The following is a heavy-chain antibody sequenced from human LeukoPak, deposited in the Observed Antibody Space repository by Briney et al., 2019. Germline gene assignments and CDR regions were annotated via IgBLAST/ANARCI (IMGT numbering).Heavy chain of an antibody. CDR1: GYTFTSYD. CDR2: INPNSGGT. V-gene: IGHV1-2*02. Sequence: ASVKVSCKASGYTFTSYDINWVRQATGQGLEWMGWINPNSGGTNYAQKFQGRVTMTRDTSISTAYMELSRLSSDDTAVYYCARGRYSSSWYGGGEYYFDYWGQGTLVTVSS. D-gene: IGHD6-13*01. J-gene: IGHJ4*02. CDR3: ARGRYSSSWYGGGEYYFDY.